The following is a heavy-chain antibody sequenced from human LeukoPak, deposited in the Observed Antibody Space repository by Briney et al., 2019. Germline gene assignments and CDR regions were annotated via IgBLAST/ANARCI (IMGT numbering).Heavy chain of an antibody. V-gene: IGHV1-18*01. Sequence: ASVKVSCKASGYTFTSYGISWVRQAPGQGLEWMGWISAYNGNTNYAQKLQGRVTMTTDTSTSTAYMELRSLRSDDTAVYYCARGSYYYDSSGYYYAFDYWGQGTLVTVSS. CDR3: ARGSYYYDSSGYYYAFDY. D-gene: IGHD3-22*01. CDR2: ISAYNGNT. J-gene: IGHJ4*02. CDR1: GYTFTSYG.